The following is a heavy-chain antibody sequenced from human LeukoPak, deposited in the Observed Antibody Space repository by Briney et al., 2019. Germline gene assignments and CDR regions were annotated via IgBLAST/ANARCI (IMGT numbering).Heavy chain of an antibody. D-gene: IGHD2-2*01. CDR3: ARALEYQLLSRWVADYYYYMDV. Sequence: GGSLRLSCAASGFTFSSYSMNWVRQAPGKGLEWVSYIRSSSSTIYYADSVKGRFTISRDNAKNSLYLQMNSLRAEDTAVYYGARALEYQLLSRWVADYYYYMDVWGKGTTVTVSS. CDR1: GFTFSSYS. V-gene: IGHV3-48*01. CDR2: IRSSSSTI. J-gene: IGHJ6*03.